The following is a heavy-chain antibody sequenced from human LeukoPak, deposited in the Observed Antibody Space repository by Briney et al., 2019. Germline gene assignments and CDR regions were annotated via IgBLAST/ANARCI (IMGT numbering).Heavy chain of an antibody. CDR1: GGSISSGGYY. Sequence: PSETLSLTCTVSGGSISSGGYYWSWIRQHPGKGLEWIGYIYYSGSTYYNPSLKSRVTISVDTSKNQFSLKLSSVTAADTAVYYCARDIVGGSGRTLNWFDPWGQGTLVTVSS. J-gene: IGHJ5*02. CDR3: ARDIVGGSGRTLNWFDP. D-gene: IGHD3-10*01. V-gene: IGHV4-31*03. CDR2: IYYSGST.